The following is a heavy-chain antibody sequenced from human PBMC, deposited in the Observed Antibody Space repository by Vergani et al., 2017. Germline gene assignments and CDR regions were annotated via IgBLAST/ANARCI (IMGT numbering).Heavy chain of an antibody. CDR3: ARDRERKYSSSRSFDY. CDR1: GFTVSSNY. CDR2: IYSGGST. D-gene: IGHD6-13*01. J-gene: IGHJ4*02. Sequence: EVQLVESGGGLVQPGGSLRLSCAASGFTVSSNYMSWVRQAPGKGLEWVSVIYSGGSTYYADSVKGRFTISRDNAKNSLYLQMNSLRAEDTAVYYCARDRERKYSSSRSFDYWGQGTLVTVSS. V-gene: IGHV3-66*01.